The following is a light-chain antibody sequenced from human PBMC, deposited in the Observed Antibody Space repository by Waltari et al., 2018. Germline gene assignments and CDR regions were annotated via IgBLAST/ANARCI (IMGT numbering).Light chain of an antibody. CDR3: SSYTSSSTPYV. V-gene: IGLV2-14*01. CDR1: SSDVGGYNY. CDR2: DDS. Sequence: QSVLTQPASVSGSPGQSITISCTGTSSDVGGYNYVSWYQQHPGKAPKLMIYDDSNRPPGVANRFSGSKSGNPASLTISGLQDEDEADYYCSSYTSSSTPYVFGTGTKVTVL. J-gene: IGLJ1*01.